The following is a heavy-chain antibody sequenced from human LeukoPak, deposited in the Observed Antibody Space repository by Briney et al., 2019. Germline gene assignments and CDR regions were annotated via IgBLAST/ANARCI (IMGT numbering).Heavy chain of an antibody. V-gene: IGHV3-49*04. J-gene: IGHJ6*02. CDR3: ARDGHCTSSSCFPQNYYFYGMDV. D-gene: IGHD2-2*01. CDR1: GFTFGDYA. Sequence: PGGSLRLSCTASGFTFGDYAVRWVRQAPGKGLEWVGFIRSKAYGGTIEYAASVKGRFTISRDDSKSIAYLQMNSLKTEDTAVYYCARDGHCTSSSCFPQNYYFYGMDVWGHGTTVTVSS. CDR2: IRSKAYGGTI.